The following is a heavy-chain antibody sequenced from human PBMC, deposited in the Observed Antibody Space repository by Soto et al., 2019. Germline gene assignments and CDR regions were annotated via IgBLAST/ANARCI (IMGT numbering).Heavy chain of an antibody. CDR1: GYTFTNNA. Sequence: GASVKVSCKASGYTFTNNAIHWVRQAPGQSPESLGWINVANGNTEYSQKFQGRVTITRDTSASTAYMELSSLRSEDTAVYYCARAAVAEQRNWFDPWGQGTLVTVSS. D-gene: IGHD6-19*01. V-gene: IGHV1-3*01. J-gene: IGHJ5*02. CDR2: INVANGNT. CDR3: ARAAVAEQRNWFDP.